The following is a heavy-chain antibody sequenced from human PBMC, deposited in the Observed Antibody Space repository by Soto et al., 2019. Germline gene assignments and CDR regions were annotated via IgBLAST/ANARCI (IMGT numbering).Heavy chain of an antibody. V-gene: IGHV5-10-1*01. D-gene: IGHD2-21*02. CDR2: IDPSDSYT. J-gene: IGHJ6*02. CDR1: GYSFTSYW. Sequence: GESLKISCKGSGYSFTSYWISWVRQMPGKGLEWMGRIDPSDSYTNYSPSFQGHVTISADKSISTAYLQWSSLKASDTAMYYCARRGSLLFDYYGMDVWGQGTTLTVSS. CDR3: ARRGSLLFDYYGMDV.